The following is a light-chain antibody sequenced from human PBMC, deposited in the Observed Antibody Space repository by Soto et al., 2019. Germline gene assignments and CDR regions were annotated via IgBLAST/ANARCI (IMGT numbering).Light chain of an antibody. Sequence: ENVVTQSPCTLSFSPVERATLSCRASQSVRTNYLAWYQQKPGQAPRLLIYGASSRATGIPDRFSGSGSGTDFTLTISRLEPEDFVVYYCQQYGSSPTFGQGTKVDIK. CDR2: GAS. J-gene: IGKJ1*01. CDR3: QQYGSSPT. CDR1: QSVRTNY. V-gene: IGKV3-20*01.